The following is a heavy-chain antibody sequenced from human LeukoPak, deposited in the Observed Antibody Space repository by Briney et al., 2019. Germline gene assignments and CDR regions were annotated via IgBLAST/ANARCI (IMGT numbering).Heavy chain of an antibody. V-gene: IGHV3-21*01. CDR1: GFTFSSYS. CDR2: ISSSSSYI. CDR3: AREMATIDHFDY. Sequence: PGGSLRLSCAASGFTFSSYSVNWVRQAPGKGLEWVSSISSSSSYIYYADSVKGRFAISRDNAKNSLYLQMNSLRAEDTAVYYCAREMATIDHFDYWGQGTLVTVSS. D-gene: IGHD5-12*01. J-gene: IGHJ4*02.